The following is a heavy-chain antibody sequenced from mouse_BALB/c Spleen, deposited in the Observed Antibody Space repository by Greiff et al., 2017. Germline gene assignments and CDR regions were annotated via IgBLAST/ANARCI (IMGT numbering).Heavy chain of an antibody. CDR3: ARDDGYCAMDY. J-gene: IGHJ4*01. D-gene: IGHD2-3*01. CDR2: ISYSGST. Sequence: EVKLQGSGPGLVKPSQSLSLTCTVTGYSITSDYAWNWIRQFPGNKLEWMGYISYSGSTSYNPSLKSRISITRDTSKNQFFLQLNSVTTEDTATYYCARDDGYCAMDYWGQGTSVTVSS. V-gene: IGHV3-2*02. CDR1: GYSITSDYA.